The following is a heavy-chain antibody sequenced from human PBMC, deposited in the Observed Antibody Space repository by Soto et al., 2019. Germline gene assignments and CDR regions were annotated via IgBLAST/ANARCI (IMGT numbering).Heavy chain of an antibody. Sequence: PSETLSLTCTVSGDSIMNGGYYWIWIRQHPGKGLEWIGYIYYSGTTYYNPSLKSRVFISMDTSENQFSLSLFSVTPADTAVYYCARAAHHYDGSGFWPGTNWYFDLWGRGTLVTVSS. D-gene: IGHD3-22*01. CDR1: GDSIMNGGYY. CDR3: ARAAHHYDGSGFWPGTNWYFDL. CDR2: IYYSGTT. V-gene: IGHV4-31*03. J-gene: IGHJ2*01.